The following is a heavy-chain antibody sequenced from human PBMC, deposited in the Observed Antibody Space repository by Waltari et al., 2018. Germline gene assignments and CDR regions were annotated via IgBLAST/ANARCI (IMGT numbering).Heavy chain of an antibody. CDR2: INGDVYAI. J-gene: IGHJ4*02. D-gene: IGHD5-18*01. CDR1: GFTFSAYW. Sequence: EVQLVEAGGDLVQPGGSLRLSCEASGFTFSAYWMHWVRQAPGKGLGWVSRINGDVYAITYSDSVQGRFTISRDNTKNTLYLQLNSLRAEDTAVYYCARKGGRGYTYGPFYFDYWGRGTLVTVSS. CDR3: ARKGGRGYTYGPFYFDY. V-gene: IGHV3-74*01.